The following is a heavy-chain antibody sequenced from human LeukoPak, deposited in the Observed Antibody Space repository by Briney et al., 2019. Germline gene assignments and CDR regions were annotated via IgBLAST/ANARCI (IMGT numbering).Heavy chain of an antibody. CDR3: ARERGGIAAAGTFDY. Sequence: PGGSLRLSCAASGFTFSSYWMSWVRQAPGKGLEWVANIKQDGSEKYYVDSVKGRFTISRDNAKNSLYLQMNSLRAEDTAVYYCARERGGIAAAGTFDYWGQGTLVTVSS. CDR1: GFTFSSYW. D-gene: IGHD6-13*01. J-gene: IGHJ4*02. V-gene: IGHV3-7*01. CDR2: IKQDGSEK.